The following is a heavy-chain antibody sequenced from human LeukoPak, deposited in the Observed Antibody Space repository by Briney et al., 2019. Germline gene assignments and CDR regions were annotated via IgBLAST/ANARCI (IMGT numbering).Heavy chain of an antibody. CDR3: AKGSGSYSYPFDY. CDR2: IYYSGST. J-gene: IGHJ4*02. V-gene: IGHV4-61*05. D-gene: IGHD3-10*01. CDR1: GGSISSSSYY. Sequence: PSETLSLTCTVSGGSISSSSYYWGWIRQPPGKGLEWIGYIYYSGSTNYNPSLKSRVTISVDTSKNQFSLKLISVTAADTAVYYCAKGSGSYSYPFDYWGQGTLVTVSS.